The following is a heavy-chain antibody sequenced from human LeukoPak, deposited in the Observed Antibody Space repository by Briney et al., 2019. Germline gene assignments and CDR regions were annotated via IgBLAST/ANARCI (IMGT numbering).Heavy chain of an antibody. Sequence: KPSETLSLTCSVSGYDISSGYYWGWIRPSSGKGLEWIGSIYHGGNTYYSQSLKSRVTISIDASKNQFSLRLTSVIAEDTAVYYCARVQGDYFMDVWGKGTTVTVSS. CDR2: IYHGGNT. CDR1: GYDISSGYY. CDR3: ARVQGDYFMDV. V-gene: IGHV4-38-2*02. D-gene: IGHD1-26*01. J-gene: IGHJ6*03.